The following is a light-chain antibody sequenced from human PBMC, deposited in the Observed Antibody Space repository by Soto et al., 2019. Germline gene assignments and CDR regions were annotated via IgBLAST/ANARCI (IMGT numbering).Light chain of an antibody. V-gene: IGKV1-39*01. CDR1: QSISNY. Sequence: DIQMTQSPPSLSASVGDRVTISCRASQSISNYLNWYQQKPWKAPNLLIYAASSLQGGVPSRFGGSGSVTDFTLTISSLQPEDSATYYCQQFYSTPYTFGQGTKLEIK. CDR2: AAS. CDR3: QQFYSTPYT. J-gene: IGKJ2*01.